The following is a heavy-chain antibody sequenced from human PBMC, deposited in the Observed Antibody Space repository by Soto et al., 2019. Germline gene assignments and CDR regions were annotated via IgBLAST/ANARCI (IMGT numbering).Heavy chain of an antibody. CDR3: TRKTPTNGMAV. CDR2: IGSDGDT. Sequence: EVQLVESGGGLIQHGGSLRLSCTASGFTLSGYDIHWVRQATGKGLDRVSGIGSDGDTYYEDSVKGRFTISRENAKNSLYLQMNSLRVGDTAVYYCTRKTPTNGMAVWGQGTTVTVSS. V-gene: IGHV3-13*01. J-gene: IGHJ6*02. CDR1: GFTLSGYD. D-gene: IGHD2-15*01.